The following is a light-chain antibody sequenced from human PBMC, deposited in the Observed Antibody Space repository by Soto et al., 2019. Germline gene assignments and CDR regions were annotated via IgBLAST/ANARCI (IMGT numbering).Light chain of an antibody. V-gene: IGKV1-39*01. J-gene: IGKJ5*01. Sequence: DIQMTQSPSSLSASVGDRVTITCRASQTISSYLNWYQQKPGQAPKLLIYVASSLQSGFPSRFSGSGSGTDFNLSTSGLQPEGFATYYCQQGYGTAPTFGQRTRMDTK. CDR3: QQGYGTAPT. CDR1: QTISSY. CDR2: VAS.